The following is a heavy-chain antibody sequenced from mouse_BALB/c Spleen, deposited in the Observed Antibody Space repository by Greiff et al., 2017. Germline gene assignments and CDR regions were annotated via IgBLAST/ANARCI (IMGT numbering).Heavy chain of an antibody. CDR1: GYTFTSYV. V-gene: IGHV1-14*01. J-gene: IGHJ4*01. D-gene: IGHD1-2*01. CDR3: AREGVYYGYNPPMGY. Sequence: EVQLVESGPELVKPGASVKMSCKASGYTFTSYVMHWVKQKPGQGLEWIGYINPYNDGTKYNEKFKGKATLTSDKSSSTAYMELSSLTSEDSAVYYCAREGVYYGYNPPMGYWGQGTSVTVSS. CDR2: INPYNDGT.